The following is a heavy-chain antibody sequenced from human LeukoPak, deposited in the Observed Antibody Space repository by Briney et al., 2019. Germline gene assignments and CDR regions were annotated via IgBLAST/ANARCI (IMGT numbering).Heavy chain of an antibody. CDR1: GGSISSRTYF. V-gene: IGHV4-39*07. Sequence: SETLSLTCTVSGGSISSRTYFWGWIRQPPGKGLEWIGAIYYTGNTYYNPSLKSRVTISQDTSKNQFSLKLTSVTAADTAVYYCARDGDTALFDYWGQGTLVTVSS. CDR3: ARDGDTALFDY. J-gene: IGHJ4*02. CDR2: IYYTGNT. D-gene: IGHD5-18*01.